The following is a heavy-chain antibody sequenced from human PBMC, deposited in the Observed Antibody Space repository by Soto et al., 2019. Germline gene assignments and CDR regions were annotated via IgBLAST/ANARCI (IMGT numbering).Heavy chain of an antibody. CDR2: IYPGDSEV. D-gene: IGHD2-2*01. CDR3: ARGTSYYDL. Sequence: PGESLKISCKGSGYSFPSYWIGWVRQMPGRGLEWVGIIYPGDSEVRYSPSFRGQVTISADKSINTAYLQWNSLQASDTVIYYCARGTSYYDLWGQGTLVTVSS. V-gene: IGHV5-51*01. J-gene: IGHJ5*02. CDR1: GYSFPSYW.